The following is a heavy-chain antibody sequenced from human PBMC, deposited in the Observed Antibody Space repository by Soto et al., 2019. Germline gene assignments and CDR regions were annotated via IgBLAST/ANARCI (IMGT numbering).Heavy chain of an antibody. CDR1: GYTLTELS. CDR2: FDPEDGET. J-gene: IGHJ3*02. V-gene: IGHV1-24*01. CDR3: ATVHLVRGGIDDAFDI. D-gene: IGHD3-10*01. Sequence: GASVKVSCKVSGYTLTELSMHWVRQAPGKGLEWMGGFDPEDGETIYAQKFQGRVTMTEDTSTDTAYMELSSLRSEDTAVYYCATVHLVRGGIDDAFDIWGQGTMVTVSS.